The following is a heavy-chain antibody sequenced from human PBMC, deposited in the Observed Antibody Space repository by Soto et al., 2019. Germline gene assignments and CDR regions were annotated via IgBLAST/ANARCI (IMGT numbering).Heavy chain of an antibody. CDR3: ARDGNYDFWSGQPAFDP. V-gene: IGHV3-21*01. D-gene: IGHD3-3*01. J-gene: IGHJ5*02. Sequence: GGSLRLSCAASGFPFSRCSMNWVRQAPGKGLEWVSSISSSSGYIYYADSLKGRFTISRDNAKNSLYLQMNSLRAEDTAVYYCARDGNYDFWSGQPAFDPWGQGTLVTVSS. CDR2: ISSSSGYI. CDR1: GFPFSRCS.